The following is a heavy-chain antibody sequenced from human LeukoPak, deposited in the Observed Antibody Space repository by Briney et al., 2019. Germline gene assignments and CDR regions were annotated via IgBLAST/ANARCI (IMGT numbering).Heavy chain of an antibody. CDR3: AKVAWDYYDSSGYPGYFDY. CDR1: GFTFDDYA. V-gene: IGHV3-43*02. CDR2: ISGDGGST. J-gene: IGHJ4*02. Sequence: GGSLRLSCAASGFTFDDYAMHWVRQAPGKGLEWVSLISGDGGSTYYADSVKGRFTISRDNSKSSLYLQMNSLRTEDTALYYCAKVAWDYYDSSGYPGYFDYWGQGTLVTVSS. D-gene: IGHD3-22*01.